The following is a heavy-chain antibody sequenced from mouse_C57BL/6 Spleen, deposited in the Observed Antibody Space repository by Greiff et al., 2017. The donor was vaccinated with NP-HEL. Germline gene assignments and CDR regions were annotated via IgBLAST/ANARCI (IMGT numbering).Heavy chain of an antibody. V-gene: IGHV5-9-1*02. CDR1: GFTFSSYA. J-gene: IGHJ3*01. D-gene: IGHD1-1*01. Sequence: EVKLMESGEGLVKPGGSLKLSCAASGFTFSSYAMSWVRQTPEKRLEWVAYISSGGDYIYYADTVKGRFTISRDNARNTLYLQMSSLKSEDTAMYYCTREYYYGSSYESLFAYWGQGTLVTVSA. CDR3: TREYYYGSSYESLFAY. CDR2: ISSGGDYI.